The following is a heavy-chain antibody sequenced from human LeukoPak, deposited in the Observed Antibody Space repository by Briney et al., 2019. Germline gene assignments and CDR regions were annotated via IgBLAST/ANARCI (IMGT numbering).Heavy chain of an antibody. V-gene: IGHV3-23*01. Sequence: GGSLRLSCAASGFTFSDYGIHWVRQAPGKGLEWVSGISASGDSTYYADSVKGRFTISRDNAKNSLYLQMNSLRAEDTAVYYCASGIAAYYFDYWGQGTLVTVSS. CDR3: ASGIAAYYFDY. CDR2: ISASGDST. J-gene: IGHJ4*02. CDR1: GFTFSDYG. D-gene: IGHD6-25*01.